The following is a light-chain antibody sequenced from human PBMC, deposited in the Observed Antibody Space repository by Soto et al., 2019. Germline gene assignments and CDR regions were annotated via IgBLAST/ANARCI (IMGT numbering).Light chain of an antibody. Sequence: EIVLTQSPANLSLSPGERATLSCRASQSVSSYLAWYQQKPGQAPRLLIYDASNRATDIPARFSGSGSGTDFTLTISSLEPEDVAVYYCQQRSNWPWTCGHGTKVEIK. CDR3: QQRSNWPWT. CDR1: QSVSSY. CDR2: DAS. J-gene: IGKJ1*01. V-gene: IGKV3-11*01.